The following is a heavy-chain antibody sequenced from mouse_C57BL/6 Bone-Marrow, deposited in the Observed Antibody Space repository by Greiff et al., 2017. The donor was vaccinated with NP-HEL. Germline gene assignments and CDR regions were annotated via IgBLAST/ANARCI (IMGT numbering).Heavy chain of an antibody. V-gene: IGHV1-64*01. CDR1: GYTFTSYW. Sequence: VQLQQPGAELVKPGASVKLSCKASGYTFTSYWMHWVKQRPGQGLEWIGMIHPNSGSTNYNEKFKSKATLTVDKSSSTAYMQLSSLTSEDSAVYYCARYGIRHYFDYWGQGTTLTVSS. CDR2: IHPNSGST. D-gene: IGHD2-12*01. CDR3: ARYGIRHYFDY. J-gene: IGHJ2*01.